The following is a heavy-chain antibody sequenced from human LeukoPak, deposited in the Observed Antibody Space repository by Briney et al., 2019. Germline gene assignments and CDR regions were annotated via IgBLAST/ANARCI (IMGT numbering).Heavy chain of an antibody. V-gene: IGHV3-21*01. J-gene: IGHJ4*02. CDR2: ISSSSSYI. CDR1: GFTVGSNY. Sequence: GGSLRLSCAASGFTVGSNYMSWVRQAPGKGLEWVSSISSSSSYIYYADSVKGRFTISRDNAKNSLYLQMNSLRAEDTAVYNCARVSFPNYWGQGTLVTVSS. D-gene: IGHD2/OR15-2a*01. CDR3: ARVSFPNY.